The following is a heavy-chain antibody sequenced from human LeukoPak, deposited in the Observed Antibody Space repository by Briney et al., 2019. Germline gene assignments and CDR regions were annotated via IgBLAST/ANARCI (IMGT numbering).Heavy chain of an antibody. Sequence: PSETPSLTCAVYGGSFSGYYWSWVRQPPGKGLEWIGEINHSGSTNYNPSLKSRVTISVDTSKNQFSLKLSSVTAAGTAVYYCARAYSTGTTFDYWGQGTLVTVSS. CDR3: ARAYSTGTTFDY. D-gene: IGHD1-7*01. CDR1: GGSFSGYY. J-gene: IGHJ4*02. V-gene: IGHV4-34*01. CDR2: INHSGST.